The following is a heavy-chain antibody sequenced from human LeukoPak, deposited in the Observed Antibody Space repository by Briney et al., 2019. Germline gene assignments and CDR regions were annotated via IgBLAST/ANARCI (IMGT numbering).Heavy chain of an antibody. CDR2: MYYGGRT. J-gene: IGHJ4*02. CDR3: ARVVGAGYCSSISCYFDY. V-gene: IGHV4-39*07. D-gene: IGHD2-2*01. CDR1: GASINSGGFY. Sequence: PSETLSLTCTVCGASINSGGFYWGWIRQPPGKGLEWIGSMYYGGRTYYKPSLKSRVTISVDTSKNQFSLKLSSVTAADTAVYYCARVVGAGYCSSISCYFDYWGQGTLVTVSS.